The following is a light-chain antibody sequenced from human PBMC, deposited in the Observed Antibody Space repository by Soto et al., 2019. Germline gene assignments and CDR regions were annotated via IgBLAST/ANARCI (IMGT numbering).Light chain of an antibody. CDR2: AAS. CDR1: QGIGSY. J-gene: IGKJ2*01. CDR3: HHYYNYPYS. Sequence: AIRMTQSPSSLSASTGGRVTITCRASQGIGSYLAWYQQKPGAAPKLLIYAASTLQSGVPSRFTGSGYGTDFTLTISCLQSEDFATYYCHHYYNYPYSFGQGTKLEIK. V-gene: IGKV1-8*01.